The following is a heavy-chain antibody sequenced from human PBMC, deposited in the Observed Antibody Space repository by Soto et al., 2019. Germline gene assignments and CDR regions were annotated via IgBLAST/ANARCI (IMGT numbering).Heavy chain of an antibody. CDR3: AKDERSVVVTSLIDY. V-gene: IGHV3-23*01. CDR2: ISGSGGST. D-gene: IGHD2-21*02. CDR1: GFTFSSYA. J-gene: IGHJ4*02. Sequence: EVQLLESGGGLVQPGGSLRLSCAASGFTFSSYAMSWVRQAPGKGLEWVSAISGSGGSTYYADSVKGRFTISRDNSKNPLYLQMNSLRAEDTAVYYCAKDERSVVVTSLIDYWGQGTLVTVSS.